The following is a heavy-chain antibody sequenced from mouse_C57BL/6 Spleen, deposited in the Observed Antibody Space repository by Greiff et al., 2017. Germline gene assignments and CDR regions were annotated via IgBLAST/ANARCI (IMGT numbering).Heavy chain of an antibody. CDR2: IDPEDGET. D-gene: IGHD1-1*01. Sequence: EVKVEESGAELVKPGASVKLSCTASGFNIKDYYMHWVKQRTEQGLEWIGRIDPEDGETKYAPKYQGKATITADTSPNTAYLQLSSLTSEDTAVYYCARLSYGSSFWFAYWGQGTLVTVSA. CDR3: ARLSYGSSFWFAY. J-gene: IGHJ3*01. V-gene: IGHV14-2*01. CDR1: GFNIKDYY.